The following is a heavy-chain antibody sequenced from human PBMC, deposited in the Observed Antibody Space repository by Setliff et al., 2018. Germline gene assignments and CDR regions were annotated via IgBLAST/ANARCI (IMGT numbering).Heavy chain of an antibody. J-gene: IGHJ6*02. CDR3: ARDSVYSHAPYYYYYYGMDV. V-gene: IGHV4-61*02. D-gene: IGHD5-18*01. Sequence: SETLSLTCTVSGGSISSGTYYWSWIRQPAGKGLEWIGRIFTSGSTNYNPSLKSRVTISVDTSKNQFSLNLSSVTAADTAVYYCARDSVYSHAPYYYYYYGMDVWGQGTTVTVSS. CDR2: IFTSGST. CDR1: GGSISSGTYY.